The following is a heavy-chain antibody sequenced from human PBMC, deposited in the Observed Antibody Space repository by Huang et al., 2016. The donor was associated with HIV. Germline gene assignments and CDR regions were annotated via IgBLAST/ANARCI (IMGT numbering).Heavy chain of an antibody. CDR1: GFSFSHYG. D-gene: IGHD2-21*02. CDR3: ATDLGGYSFDY. Sequence: QEQLVESGGGVVQPGGSLRLSCATFGFSFSHYGMNWVRQAPGKGLVWVAFIRFDGGNQHYADSAKGRFTIARDNSKKMLFLEMNSLRGDDTAFYYCATDLGGYSFDYWGQGALVSVSS. J-gene: IGHJ4*02. CDR2: IRFDGGNQ. V-gene: IGHV3-30*02.